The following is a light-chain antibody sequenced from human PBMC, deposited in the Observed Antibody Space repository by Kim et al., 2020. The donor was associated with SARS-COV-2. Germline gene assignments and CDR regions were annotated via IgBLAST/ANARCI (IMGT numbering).Light chain of an antibody. J-gene: IGKJ2*01. V-gene: IGKV1-9*01. CDR1: QGIIGY. CDR2: AAS. CDR3: QQLNSYPPT. Sequence: SASVGDRVTITCRTSQGIIGYLAWFQQQPGKAPKLLIYAASTLQGGVPSRFSGSGSGTEFTLTISSLQPEDFATYYCQQLNSYPPTFGQGTKLEI.